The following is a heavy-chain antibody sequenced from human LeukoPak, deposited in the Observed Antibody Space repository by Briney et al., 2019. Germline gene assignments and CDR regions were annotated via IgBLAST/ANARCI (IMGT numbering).Heavy chain of an antibody. CDR2: ISSSSSTI. CDR1: GFTFSSYS. CDR3: ARDCCGDSYGSPSDY. J-gene: IGHJ4*02. D-gene: IGHD5-18*01. V-gene: IGHV3-48*04. Sequence: GGSLRLSCAASGFTFSSYSMNWVRQAPGEGVEWVSYISSSSSTIYYADSVKGRFTISRDNAKNSLYLQMNSLRAEDTAVYYCARDCCGDSYGSPSDYWGQGTLVTVSS.